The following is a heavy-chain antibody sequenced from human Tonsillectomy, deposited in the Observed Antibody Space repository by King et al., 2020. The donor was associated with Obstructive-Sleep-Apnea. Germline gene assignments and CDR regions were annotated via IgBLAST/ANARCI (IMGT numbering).Heavy chain of an antibody. CDR3: ARAQIGRFDP. V-gene: IGHV4-59*01. J-gene: IGHJ5*02. Sequence: VQLQESGPGLVKPSETLSLTCTVSGGSISSYYWSWIRQPPGKGLGWIAYIYYSGSTNYNPSLKSRVTISVDTSKNQFSLKLSSVTAADTAVYYCARAQIGRFDPWGQGTLVTVSS. D-gene: IGHD2/OR15-2a*01. CDR1: GGSISSYY. CDR2: IYYSGST.